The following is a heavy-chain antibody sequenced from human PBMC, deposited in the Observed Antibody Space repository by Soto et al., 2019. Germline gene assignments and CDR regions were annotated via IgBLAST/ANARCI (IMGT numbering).Heavy chain of an antibody. Sequence: EVQLLESGGGLVQPGGSLRLSCAASGFMFSRYAMSWVRQAPGKGLEWVSAISGSTSSTYYADSVKGRFTISRDNSKNTLYLQMNSLRAEGTALYYCAKARYCTNGVCYRYYYYGMDVWGQGTTVTVSS. J-gene: IGHJ6*02. CDR1: GFMFSRYA. V-gene: IGHV3-23*01. CDR3: AKARYCTNGVCYRYYYYGMDV. D-gene: IGHD2-8*01. CDR2: ISGSTSST.